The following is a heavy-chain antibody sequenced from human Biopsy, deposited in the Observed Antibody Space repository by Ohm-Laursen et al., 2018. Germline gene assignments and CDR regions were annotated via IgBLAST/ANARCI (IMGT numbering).Heavy chain of an antibody. CDR2: IYNRGST. V-gene: IGHV4-59*11. CDR3: ARGQDSSYLAYGMDV. J-gene: IGHJ6*02. D-gene: IGHD6-19*01. CDR1: GGSFSGHY. Sequence: SDTLSLTWPVYGGSFSGHYWSWIRQPPGKGLEWIGYIYNRGSTKYNSSLKSRVTISVDTSKNQFSLTVRSVTAADTAMYYCARGQDSSYLAYGMDVWGQGTTVTVSS.